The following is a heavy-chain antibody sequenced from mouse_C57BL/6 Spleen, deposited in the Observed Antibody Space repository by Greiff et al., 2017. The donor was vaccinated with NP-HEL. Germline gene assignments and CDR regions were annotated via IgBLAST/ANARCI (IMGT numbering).Heavy chain of an antibody. CDR1: GYTFTSYW. J-gene: IGHJ2*01. D-gene: IGHD2-14*01. CDR2: IDPSDSYT. CDR3: ARWGTTAH. V-gene: IGHV1-50*01. Sequence: QVQLQQPGAELVKPGASVKLSCKASGYTFTSYWMQWVKQRPGQGLEWIGEIDPSDSYTNYNQKFKGKATLTVDTSSSTAYMQLSSLTSEDTAVYYCARWGTTAHWGQGTTLTVAS.